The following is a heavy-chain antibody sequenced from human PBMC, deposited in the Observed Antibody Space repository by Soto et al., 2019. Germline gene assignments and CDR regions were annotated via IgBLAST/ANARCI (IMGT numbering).Heavy chain of an antibody. Sequence: VQLVESGGGVVQPGRSLRLSCAASGFTVSDYAMHWVRQAPGKGLEGVAVVSHDGRNTHYADSVKGRFTISRDSSQNTVSLQMTSLRAEDKAVYYCAKGGRQWLVTSDFNYWGQGALVTVSS. CDR1: GFTVSDYA. CDR2: VSHDGRNT. J-gene: IGHJ4*02. CDR3: AKGGRQWLVTSDFNY. D-gene: IGHD6-19*01. V-gene: IGHV3-30*18.